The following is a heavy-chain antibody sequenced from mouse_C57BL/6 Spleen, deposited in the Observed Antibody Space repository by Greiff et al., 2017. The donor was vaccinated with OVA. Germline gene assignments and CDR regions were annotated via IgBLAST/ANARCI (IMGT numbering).Heavy chain of an antibody. V-gene: IGHV1-55*01. Sequence: QVQLKQPGAELVKPGASVKMSCKASGYTFTSYWITWVKQRPGQGLEWIGDIYPGSGSTNYNEKFKSKATLTVDTSSSTAYMQLSSLTSEDSAVYYCARGYYGSSTLYYFDYWGQGTTLTVSS. CDR2: IYPGSGST. CDR1: GYTFTSYW. D-gene: IGHD1-1*01. J-gene: IGHJ2*01. CDR3: ARGYYGSSTLYYFDY.